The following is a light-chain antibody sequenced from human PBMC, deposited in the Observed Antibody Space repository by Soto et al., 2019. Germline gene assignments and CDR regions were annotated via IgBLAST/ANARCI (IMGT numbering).Light chain of an antibody. CDR3: SSYTSSSTVV. CDR1: SSDVGGYNY. Sequence: QSALTQPASVSGSPGPSITISCTGTSSDVGGYNYVSWYQQHPGKAPKLMIYDVSNRPSGVSNRFSGSMSGNTASLTISGLQAEDEADYYCSSYTSSSTVVFGGGTKLTVL. CDR2: DVS. V-gene: IGLV2-14*01. J-gene: IGLJ2*01.